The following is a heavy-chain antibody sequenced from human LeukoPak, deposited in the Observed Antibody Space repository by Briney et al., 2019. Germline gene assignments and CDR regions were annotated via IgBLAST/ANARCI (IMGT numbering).Heavy chain of an antibody. V-gene: IGHV1-69*06. J-gene: IGHJ6*03. CDR1: GGTFSSYA. D-gene: IGHD1-26*01. Sequence: ASVNVSCKASGGTFSSYAMSWVRQAPGQGLEWMGGIIPIFGTANYAQTLQGRVTITAEKSTSTAYMEVSSLRSEDTAVYYCARSVGATTYYYYYYMDVWGKGTTVTVSS. CDR2: IIPIFGTA. CDR3: ARSVGATTYYYYYYMDV.